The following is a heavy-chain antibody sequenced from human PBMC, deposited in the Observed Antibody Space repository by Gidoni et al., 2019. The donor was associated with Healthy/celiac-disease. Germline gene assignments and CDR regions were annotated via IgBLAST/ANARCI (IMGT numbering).Heavy chain of an antibody. J-gene: IGHJ6*02. CDR2: INHSGST. CDR1: VGSFSGYY. V-gene: IGHV4-34*01. Sequence: QVQLQQWGAGLLKPSETLSLTCAVYVGSFSGYYWSWIRQPPGKGLEWIGEINHSGSTNYNPSLKSRVTISVDTSKNQFSLKLSSVTAADTAVYYCARIAQLRYYGMDVWGQGTTVTVSS. CDR3: ARIAQLRYYGMDV. D-gene: IGHD2-2*01.